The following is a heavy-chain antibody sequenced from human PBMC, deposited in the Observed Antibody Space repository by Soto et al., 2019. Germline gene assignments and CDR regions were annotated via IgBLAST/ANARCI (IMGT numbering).Heavy chain of an antibody. D-gene: IGHD3-10*01. J-gene: IGHJ6*03. CDR3: ARGPMVRGVIPHEPPAYYYYMDV. CDR2: ISSSSSTI. Sequence: GGSLRLSCAASGFTFSSYSMNWVRQAPGKGLEWVSYISSSSSTIYYADSVKGRFTISRDNAKNSLYLQMNSLRAEDTAVYYCARGPMVRGVIPHEPPAYYYYMDVWGKGTTVTVSS. CDR1: GFTFSSYS. V-gene: IGHV3-48*01.